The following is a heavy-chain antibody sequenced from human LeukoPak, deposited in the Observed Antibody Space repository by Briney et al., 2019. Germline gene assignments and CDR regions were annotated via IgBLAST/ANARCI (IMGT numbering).Heavy chain of an antibody. CDR3: AKERYCSGGSCKPRGIFWFDP. CDR2: ISYDGSNK. CDR1: GFTFSSYG. J-gene: IGHJ5*02. V-gene: IGHV3-30*18. Sequence: GGSLRLSCAASGFTFSSYGMHWVRQAPGKGLECVAFISYDGSNKYYADPVKGRFTISRDNSKNTLYLQMNSLRAEDTAVYYCAKERYCSGGSCKPRGIFWFDPWGQGTLVTVSS. D-gene: IGHD2-15*01.